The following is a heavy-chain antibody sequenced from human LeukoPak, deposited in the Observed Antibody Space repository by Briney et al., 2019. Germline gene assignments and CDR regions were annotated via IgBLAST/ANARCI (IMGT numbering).Heavy chain of an antibody. CDR2: INHSGST. CDR1: GGSFSGYY. J-gene: IGHJ4*02. Sequence: PSETLSLTCAVYGGSFSGYYWSWIRQPPGKGLEWIGEINHSGSTNYNPSLKSRVTISVDTSKNQFSLKLSSVTAADTAVYYCARLLCSGGSCYLDYWGQGTLVTVSS. V-gene: IGHV4-34*01. D-gene: IGHD2-15*01. CDR3: ARLLCSGGSCYLDY.